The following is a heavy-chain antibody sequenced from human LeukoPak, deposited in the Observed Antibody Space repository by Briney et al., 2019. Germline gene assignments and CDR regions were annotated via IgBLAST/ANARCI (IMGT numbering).Heavy chain of an antibody. CDR1: GGSISSSNW. D-gene: IGHD3-10*01. CDR3: ARDRGYYYGSGSYYGPGPSNYYYYGMDV. CDR2: IYHSGST. V-gene: IGHV4-4*02. J-gene: IGHJ6*04. Sequence: SGTLSLTCAVSGGSISSSNWWSWVRQPPGKGLEWIGEIYHSGSTNYNPSLKGRVTISVDKSKNQFSLELSPVTAADTAVYYCARDRGYYYGSGSYYGPGPSNYYYYGMDVWGKGTTVTVSS.